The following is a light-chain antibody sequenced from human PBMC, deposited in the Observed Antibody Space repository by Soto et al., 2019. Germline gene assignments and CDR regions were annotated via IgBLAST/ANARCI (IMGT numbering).Light chain of an antibody. Sequence: QSGLTQHRSVSGSPGQSVAISCTGTSSDVGGYNYVSWYQQHPGKAPKLIIYDVTKRPSGVPDRFSGSSSGNTASLTISGLQAEDEADYFCCSYAGSYSYVFGTGTKVTVL. V-gene: IGLV2-11*01. J-gene: IGLJ1*01. CDR3: CSYAGSYSYV. CDR1: SSDVGGYNY. CDR2: DVT.